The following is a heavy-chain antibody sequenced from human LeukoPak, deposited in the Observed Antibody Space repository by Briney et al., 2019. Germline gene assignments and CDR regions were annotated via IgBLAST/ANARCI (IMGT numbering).Heavy chain of an antibody. Sequence: GGSLRLSCAAPGFTFSTSWMGWVRQAPGKGLEWVANIKQDGSEKYYVDSVKGRFTISRDNAKNSLYLQTNGLRAEDTAVYYCARTQYLPLDVFDIWGQGTLVTVSS. CDR1: GFTFSTSW. CDR3: ARTQYLPLDVFDI. D-gene: IGHD4-11*01. V-gene: IGHV3-7*01. CDR2: IKQDGSEK. J-gene: IGHJ3*02.